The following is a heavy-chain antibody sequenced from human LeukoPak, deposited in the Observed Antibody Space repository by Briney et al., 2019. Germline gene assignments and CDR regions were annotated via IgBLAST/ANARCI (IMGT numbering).Heavy chain of an antibody. CDR2: IYYSGST. Sequence: SETLSLTCAVSGGSISSSSYYWGWIRQPPGKGLEWIGSIYYSGSTYYNPSLKSRVTISVDTSKNQFSLKLSSVTAADTAVYYCARQDCSSTSCYRPPGWFDPWGQGTLVTVSS. CDR3: ARQDCSSTSCYRPPGWFDP. D-gene: IGHD2-2*01. CDR1: GGSISSSSYY. J-gene: IGHJ5*02. V-gene: IGHV4-39*01.